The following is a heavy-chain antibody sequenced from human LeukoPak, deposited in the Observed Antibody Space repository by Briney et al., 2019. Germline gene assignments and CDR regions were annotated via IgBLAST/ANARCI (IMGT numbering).Heavy chain of an antibody. V-gene: IGHV4-38-2*02. CDR1: DYSISNGYY. Sequence: SETLSLTCTVSDYSISNGYYWGWVRQPPGKGLEWIGSTYHSGSTHYNPSLKSRVTISVDTSKNQFSLKLSSVTAADTAVYYCARGDYYDSSGYYYWGQGTLVTVSS. D-gene: IGHD3-22*01. CDR2: TYHSGST. J-gene: IGHJ4*02. CDR3: ARGDYYDSSGYYY.